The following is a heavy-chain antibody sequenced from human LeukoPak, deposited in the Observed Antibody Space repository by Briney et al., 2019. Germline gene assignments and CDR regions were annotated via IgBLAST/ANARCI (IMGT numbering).Heavy chain of an antibody. V-gene: IGHV4-39*01. CDR1: GGSISSSSYY. J-gene: IGHJ4*02. CDR2: IYYSGST. Sequence: PSETLSLTCTVSGGSISSSSYYWGWIRQPPGKGLEWIGSIYYSGSTYYNPSLKSRVTISVDTSKNQFSLKLSSVTAADTAVYYCASSLYYYDSSGYGSYYFDYWGQGTLVIVSS. D-gene: IGHD3-22*01. CDR3: ASSLYYYDSSGYGSYYFDY.